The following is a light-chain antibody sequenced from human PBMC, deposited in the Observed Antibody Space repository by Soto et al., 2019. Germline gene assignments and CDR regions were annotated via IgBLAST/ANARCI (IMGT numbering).Light chain of an antibody. V-gene: IGLV2-14*01. CDR1: SSDIGGYKY. CDR2: EVS. CDR3: TSYSRYRVLA. J-gene: IGLJ3*02. Sequence: QSALAQPASVSGSLGQSITISCTGTSSDIGGYKYVSWYQQHPGKAPKLIIFEVSNRPSGVSDRFSGSNSGNTASLTISGLQAEDEADYYCTSYSRYRVLAFGGGTKVT.